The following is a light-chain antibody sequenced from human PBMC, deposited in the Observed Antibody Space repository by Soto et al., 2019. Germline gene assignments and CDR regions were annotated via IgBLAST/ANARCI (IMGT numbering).Light chain of an antibody. J-gene: IGKJ5*01. Sequence: EIVLTQSPGTLSLSPGERATLSCRASPSISSSYLAWYQQKPGQPPRLLISGASSRATGTPARFSGSGSGTDFTLTISRLEPEDFAVYYCQQYGTSPPITFGQGTRLEI. CDR3: QQYGTSPPIT. CDR2: GAS. V-gene: IGKV3-20*01. CDR1: PSISSSY.